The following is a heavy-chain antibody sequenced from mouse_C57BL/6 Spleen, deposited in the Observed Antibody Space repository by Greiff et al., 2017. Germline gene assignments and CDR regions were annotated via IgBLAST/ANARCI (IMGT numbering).Heavy chain of an antibody. CDR3: ARSDYDYDGFAY. V-gene: IGHV1-54*01. D-gene: IGHD2-4*01. J-gene: IGHJ3*01. Sequence: VQLQQSGAELVRPGTSVKVSCKASGYAFTNYLIEWVKQRPGQGLEWIGVINPGSGGTSYNEKFKGKATLTADKSSSTAYMQLSSLTSEDSAVYFCARSDYDYDGFAYWGQGTLVTVSA. CDR1: GYAFTNYL. CDR2: INPGSGGT.